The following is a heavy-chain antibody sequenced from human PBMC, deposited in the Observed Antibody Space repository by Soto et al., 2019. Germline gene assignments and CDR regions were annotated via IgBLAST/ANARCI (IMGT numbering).Heavy chain of an antibody. CDR3: ARDKDRQQLGGNYYYVMDV. CDR2: IMPVFPTA. CDR1: GGTFRTSA. J-gene: IGHJ6*01. Sequence: QVQLVQSGAEVKKPGSSVKVSCKTSGGTFRTSAISWVRQAPGQGLEWMGGIMPVFPTADYAQKFQGRVTITADESTSTAYMELSSLRSEDTAVYYCARDKDRQQLGGNYYYVMDVWGQGTTVTVYS. D-gene: IGHD3-3*02. V-gene: IGHV1-69*12.